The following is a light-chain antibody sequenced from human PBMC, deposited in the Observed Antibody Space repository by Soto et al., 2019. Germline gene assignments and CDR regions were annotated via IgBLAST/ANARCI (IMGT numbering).Light chain of an antibody. CDR2: EVT. J-gene: IGLJ3*02. V-gene: IGLV2-14*01. CDR1: SGDVGSYNY. Sequence: QSVLTQPASVSGSPGQSVTISCTGTSGDVGSYNYVSWYQQRPGKAPQLLIYEVTNRPSGISSRFSGSRSGNTASLTISGLQVEDEADYYCRSYRTTTNSVVFGGGTKGTVL. CDR3: RSYRTTTNSVV.